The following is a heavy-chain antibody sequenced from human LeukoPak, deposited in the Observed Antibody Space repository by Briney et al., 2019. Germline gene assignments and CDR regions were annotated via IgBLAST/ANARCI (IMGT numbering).Heavy chain of an antibody. CDR1: GFSFTTYN. CDR2: ISTTGDTI. J-gene: IGHJ4*02. V-gene: IGHV3-21*01. Sequence: GGSLRLSCAPSGFSFTTYNLNWVRQAPGRGPEWVSTISTTGDTIYYADSVKGRFTISRDNAKNTLYLQMNSLRAEDTAVYYCARVSSSSWWALDYWGQGTLVTVSS. D-gene: IGHD6-13*01. CDR3: ARVSSSSWWALDY.